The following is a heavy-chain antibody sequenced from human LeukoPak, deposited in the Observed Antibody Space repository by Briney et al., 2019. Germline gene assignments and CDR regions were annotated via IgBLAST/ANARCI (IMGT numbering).Heavy chain of an antibody. CDR3: ARGKNNYFDY. J-gene: IGHJ4*02. Sequence: KSSETLSLTCAVYGGSFSGCYWSWIRQPPGKGLEWIGEINHSGSTNYNPSLKSRVTISVDTSKDQFSLKLSSVTAADTAVYYCARGKNNYFDYWGQGTLVTVSS. V-gene: IGHV4-34*01. CDR2: INHSGST. CDR1: GGSFSGCY.